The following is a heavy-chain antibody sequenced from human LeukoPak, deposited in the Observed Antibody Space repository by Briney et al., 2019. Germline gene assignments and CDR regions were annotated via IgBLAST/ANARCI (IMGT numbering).Heavy chain of an antibody. CDR1: GGTFSSYA. D-gene: IGHD2-2*01. CDR3: ASCSSTIRRGFDP. J-gene: IGHJ5*02. CDR2: IIPIFGTA. Sequence: GSSVKVSCKASGGTFSSYAISWVRQAPGQGLEWMGGIIPIFGTANYAQKFQGRVTITADESTSTAYKELSSLRSEDTAVYYCASCSSTIRRGFDPWGQGTLVTVSS. V-gene: IGHV1-69*01.